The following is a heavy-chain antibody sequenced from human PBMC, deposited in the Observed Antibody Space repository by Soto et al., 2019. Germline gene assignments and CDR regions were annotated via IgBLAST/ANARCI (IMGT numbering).Heavy chain of an antibody. D-gene: IGHD3-16*01. V-gene: IGHV4-39*01. CDR3: ARHKGGSNRHYDYYYYMDV. Sequence: ASETLSLTCTVSGGSISSSSYYWGWIRQPPGKGLEWIGSIYYSGSTYYNPSLKSRVTISVDTSKNQFSLKLSSVTAADTAVYYCARHKGGSNRHYDYYYYMDVWGKGTTVTVSS. J-gene: IGHJ6*03. CDR2: IYYSGST. CDR1: GGSISSSSYY.